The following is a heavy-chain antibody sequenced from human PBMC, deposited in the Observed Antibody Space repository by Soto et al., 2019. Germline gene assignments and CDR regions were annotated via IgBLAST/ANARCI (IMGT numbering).Heavy chain of an antibody. V-gene: IGHV3-11*01. D-gene: IGHD6-6*01. CDR1: GFTFSDYY. Sequence: QVQLVESGGGLVKPGGSLRLSCAASGFTFSDYYMSWIRQAPGKGLEWVSYISSSGNTVYYADSVKGRFTISRDNAKNSLYLQINSLRAEDTAVYYCARDSEAARPYWFDPWGQGTLVTVSS. J-gene: IGHJ5*02. CDR3: ARDSEAARPYWFDP. CDR2: ISSSGNTV.